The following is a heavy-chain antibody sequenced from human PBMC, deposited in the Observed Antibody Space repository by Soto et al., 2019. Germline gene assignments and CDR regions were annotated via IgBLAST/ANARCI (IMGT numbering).Heavy chain of an antibody. J-gene: IGHJ3*02. Sequence: HPGGSLRLSCAVSGFTVSYNYMNWARQAPGKGLEWVSVIYRGGDTFYADSVKGRFTISRDNSKNTLYLQMNSLRAGDTAVYYCARGMYGSGSYYIGDAFDMWGQGTMVTVSS. CDR1: GFTVSYNY. D-gene: IGHD3-10*01. CDR3: ARGMYGSGSYYIGDAFDM. CDR2: IYRGGDT. V-gene: IGHV3-53*01.